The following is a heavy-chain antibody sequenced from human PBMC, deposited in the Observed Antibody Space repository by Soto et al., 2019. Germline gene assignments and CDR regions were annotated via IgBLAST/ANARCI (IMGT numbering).Heavy chain of an antibody. D-gene: IGHD2-2*01. CDR1: GGSISSYY. CDR2: IYYSGST. J-gene: IGHJ5*02. Sequence: SETLSLTCTVSGGSISSYYWSWIRQPPGKGLEWIGYIYYSGSTNYNPSLKSRVTISVDTSKNQFSLKLSSVTAADTAVYYCARHRADVVVPAAMLSWFDPWGQGTLVTVSS. CDR3: ARHRADVVVPAAMLSWFDP. V-gene: IGHV4-59*08.